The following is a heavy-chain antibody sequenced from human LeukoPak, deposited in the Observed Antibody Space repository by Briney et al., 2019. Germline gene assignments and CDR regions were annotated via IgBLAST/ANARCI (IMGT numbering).Heavy chain of an antibody. D-gene: IGHD5-18*01. CDR2: INHSGST. Sequence: PSETLSLTCTVSGGSISSSSYYWSWIRQPPGKGLEWIGEINHSGSTNYNPSLKSRVTISVDTSKNQFSLKLTSVTAADTAVYYCARHVDTGYYFDNWGQGTLVTVSS. CDR3: ARHVDTGYYFDN. CDR1: GGSISSSSYY. V-gene: IGHV4-39*01. J-gene: IGHJ4*02.